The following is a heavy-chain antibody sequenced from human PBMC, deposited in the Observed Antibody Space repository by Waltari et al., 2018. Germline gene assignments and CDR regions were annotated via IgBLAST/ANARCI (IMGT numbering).Heavy chain of an antibody. Sequence: TFSSYAMSWVRQAPGKGLEWVSAISGSGGSTYYADSVKGRFTISRDNSKNTLYLQMNSLRAEDTAVYYCAKDSNRGSKRWGYYFDYWGQGTLVTVSS. J-gene: IGHJ4*02. CDR3: AKDSNRGSKRWGYYFDY. D-gene: IGHD3-10*01. CDR2: ISGSGGST. CDR1: TFSSYA. V-gene: IGHV3-23*01.